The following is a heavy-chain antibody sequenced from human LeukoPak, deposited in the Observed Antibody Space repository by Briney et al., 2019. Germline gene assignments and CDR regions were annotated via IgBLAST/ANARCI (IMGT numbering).Heavy chain of an antibody. V-gene: IGHV4-39*01. D-gene: IGHD1-26*01. CDR1: GGSISSGTYY. Sequence: SETLSLTCTVSGGSISSGTYYWGWVRQPRGKVLKRIGSMYYSGSPSYNPSLKSRVSIAVDTSKNQFCLKLASVTAADTAVYYCARNASDSGTSYFDYWGQGTLVTVSS. J-gene: IGHJ4*02. CDR3: ARNASDSGTSYFDY. CDR2: MYYSGSP.